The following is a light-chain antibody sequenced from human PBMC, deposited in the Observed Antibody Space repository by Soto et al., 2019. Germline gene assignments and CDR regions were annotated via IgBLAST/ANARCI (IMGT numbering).Light chain of an antibody. CDR3: SSYTSSSTVV. CDR2: EVS. V-gene: IGLV2-14*01. CDR1: SSDVGGYNY. J-gene: IGLJ2*01. Sequence: QSALTQPASVSGSPGQSITISCTGTSSDVGGYNYVSWYQQHPGKAPKVIIYEVSNQPSGVSNRFSGSKSGNTASLTISGLQAEDEADYFCSSYTSSSTVVFGGGTKLTVL.